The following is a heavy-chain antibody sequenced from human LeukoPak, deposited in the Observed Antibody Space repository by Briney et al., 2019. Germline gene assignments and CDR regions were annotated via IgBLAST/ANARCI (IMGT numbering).Heavy chain of an antibody. J-gene: IGHJ3*02. CDR2: TCTGGNS. V-gene: IGHV3-53*01. Sequence: GGSLRLSCAASGFTVSSIHMVWVRQAPGKGLEWVSVTCTGGNSYYADSVKGRFIISRDISKNTLYLQMNSLRAEDSALYYCARGGRGSAAVVAPRSFDIWGQGTMVTVSS. D-gene: IGHD3-22*01. CDR1: GFTVSSIH. CDR3: ARGGRGSAAVVAPRSFDI.